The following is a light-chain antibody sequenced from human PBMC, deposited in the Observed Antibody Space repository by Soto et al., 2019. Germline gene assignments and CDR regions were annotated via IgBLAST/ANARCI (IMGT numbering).Light chain of an antibody. CDR1: KLGSKS. CDR3: QVWDTSSDHVV. J-gene: IGLJ2*01. Sequence: SYELTQPPSVSVAPGKTAGITCGGHKLGSKSVHWYQQKPGQAPVLVIYHDGDRPSGIPERFSGSNSGNTATLTISRVEAGDEADYYCQVWDTSSDHVVFGEGTKLTVL. CDR2: HDG. V-gene: IGLV3-21*04.